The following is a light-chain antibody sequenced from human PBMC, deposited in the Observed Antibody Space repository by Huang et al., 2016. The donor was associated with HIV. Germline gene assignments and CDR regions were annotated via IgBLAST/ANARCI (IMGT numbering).Light chain of an antibody. CDR1: QSVLYSSNNKNY. Sequence: DIVMTQSPDSLAVSLGERATNNCKSSQSVLYSSNNKNYLAWYQQKPGQPPKLLIYWASTRESGVPERFSGSGSGTDFTLTISSLQAEDVAVYYCQQYYSTPPTFGGGTKVEIK. V-gene: IGKV4-1*01. CDR2: WAS. CDR3: QQYYSTPPT. J-gene: IGKJ4*01.